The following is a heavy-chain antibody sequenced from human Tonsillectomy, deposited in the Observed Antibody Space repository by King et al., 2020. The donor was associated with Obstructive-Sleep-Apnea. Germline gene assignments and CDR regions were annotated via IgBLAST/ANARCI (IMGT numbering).Heavy chain of an antibody. J-gene: IGHJ3*02. CDR3: VRDRLGHLFEGFDI. V-gene: IGHV3-7*01. D-gene: IGHD3-10*01. CDR2: IKQDGSEE. Sequence: VQLVESGGGLVQPGGSLKLSCAASGFTFTAYWMSWVRQAPGTGLEWGANIKQDGSEEYYVDAVKGRFTISRDNAKNSLFLQMNSLIAEDTAVYFCVRDRLGHLFEGFDIWGQGTMVTVSS. CDR1: GFTFTAYW.